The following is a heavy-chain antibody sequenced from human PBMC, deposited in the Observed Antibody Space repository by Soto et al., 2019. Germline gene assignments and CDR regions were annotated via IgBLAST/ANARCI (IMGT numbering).Heavy chain of an antibody. CDR2: IYYSGST. CDR1: GGSISSYY. J-gene: IGHJ6*02. Sequence: LSLTCTVSGGSISSYYWSWIRQPPGKGLEWIGYIYYSGSTNYNPSLKSRVTISVDTSKNQFSLKLSSVTAADTAVYYCARGAGGYSYGVYGMDVWGQGTTVTVSS. D-gene: IGHD5-18*01. V-gene: IGHV4-59*01. CDR3: ARGAGGYSYGVYGMDV.